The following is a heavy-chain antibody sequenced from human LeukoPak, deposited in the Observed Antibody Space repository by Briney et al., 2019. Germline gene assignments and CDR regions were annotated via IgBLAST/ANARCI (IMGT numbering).Heavy chain of an antibody. V-gene: IGHV4-4*07. D-gene: IGHD3-10*01. CDR2: IYTSGST. CDR1: GGSIGSYY. J-gene: IGHJ6*03. Sequence: SETLSLTCTVSGGSIGSYYWSWIRQPAGKGLEWIGRIYTSGSTNYNPSLKSRATMSVDTSKNQFSLKLSSVTAADTAVYYCARGSYYYYYMDVWGKGTTVTISS. CDR3: ARGSYYYYYMDV.